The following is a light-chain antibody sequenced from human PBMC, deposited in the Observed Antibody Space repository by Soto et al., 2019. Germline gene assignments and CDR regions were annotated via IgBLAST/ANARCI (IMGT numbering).Light chain of an antibody. CDR3: QSYDSSLSAYV. J-gene: IGLJ1*01. Sequence: QSVLTQPPSVSGAPWQWVTISCTGSSSNIGAGYDVHWYQQLPGTAPKLLIYGNTNRPSGVPDRFSGSKSGSSASLAITGLQAEEEADYYCQSYDSSLSAYVFGTGTKVTVL. V-gene: IGLV1-40*01. CDR2: GNT. CDR1: SSNIGAGYD.